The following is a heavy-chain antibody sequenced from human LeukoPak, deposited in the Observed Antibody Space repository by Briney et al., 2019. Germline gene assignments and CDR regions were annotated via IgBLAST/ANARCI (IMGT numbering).Heavy chain of an antibody. J-gene: IGHJ6*03. CDR3: ARGGFLGYYYYYYMDV. D-gene: IGHD3-3*01. Sequence: ASVKVSCKASGYTFTGYYMHWVRQAPGQGLEWMGWINPNSGGTNYAQKFQGRVTMTRDTSISTAYMELSRLRSDDTAVYYCARGGFLGYYYYYYMDVWGKGTTVTVSS. CDR1: GYTFTGYY. V-gene: IGHV1-2*02. CDR2: INPNSGGT.